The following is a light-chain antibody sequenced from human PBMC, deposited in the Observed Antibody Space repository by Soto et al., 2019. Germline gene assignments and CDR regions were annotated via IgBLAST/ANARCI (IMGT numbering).Light chain of an antibody. CDR1: QSFSSTY. CDR2: GAS. Sequence: EIVLTQSPGTLSLSPGERSTLSCSASQSFSSTYLAWYQQKPGQAPRLLIYGASSRATGIPDRFSGGGSGTDFSLTISRLDPEDFAVYYCQQYSSSPITFGQGTRLETK. J-gene: IGKJ5*01. CDR3: QQYSSSPIT. V-gene: IGKV3-20*01.